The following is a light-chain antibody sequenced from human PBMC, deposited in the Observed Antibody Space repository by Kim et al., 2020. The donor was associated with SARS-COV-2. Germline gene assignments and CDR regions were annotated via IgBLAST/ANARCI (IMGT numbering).Light chain of an antibody. CDR2: GAS. J-gene: IGKJ2*01. CDR3: QQYSSSPYT. V-gene: IGKV3-20*01. Sequence: SRGEGATLSCRASQSVDSNYLAWYQQRVGQAPRLLIFGASRRATGIADRFSGRGSGTDFTLTISRLEPEDFAVYFCQQYSSSPYTFGQGTKLEIK. CDR1: QSVDSNY.